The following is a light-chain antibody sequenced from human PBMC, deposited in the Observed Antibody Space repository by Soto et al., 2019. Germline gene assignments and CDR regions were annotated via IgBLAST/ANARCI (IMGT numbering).Light chain of an antibody. V-gene: IGLV1-44*01. CDR2: SNT. CDR3: AVWDDSLYV. CDR1: SSDIGKNT. J-gene: IGLJ1*01. Sequence: QSVLTQPPSASGTPGQTVTISCSGSSSDIGKNTVNWCQHLPGTAPKLLIYSNTQRPLGVPVRFSGSKSGTSASLAISGLQSDDEADYYCAVWDDSLYVFGSGTKVTVL.